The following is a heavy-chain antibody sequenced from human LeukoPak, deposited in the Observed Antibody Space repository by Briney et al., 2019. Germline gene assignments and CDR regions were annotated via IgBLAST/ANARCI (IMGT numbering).Heavy chain of an antibody. V-gene: IGHV5-51*01. CDR3: AGPGIAAAGPRDAFDI. CDR1: GYSFTSYW. J-gene: IGHJ3*02. Sequence: GESLKISCKGSGYSFTSYWIGWVRQLPGKGLEWMGIICPGDSDTRYSPSFQGQVTISADKSISTAYLQWSSLKASDTAMYYCAGPGIAAAGPRDAFDIWGQGTMVTVSS. D-gene: IGHD6-13*01. CDR2: ICPGDSDT.